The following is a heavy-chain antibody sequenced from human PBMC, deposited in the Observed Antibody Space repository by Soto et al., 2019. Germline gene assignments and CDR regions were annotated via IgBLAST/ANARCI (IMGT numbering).Heavy chain of an antibody. CDR1: GDSISGHY. D-gene: IGHD6-19*01. CDR2: IYASGSN. CDR3: VRSGYSSGWYTAFDS. Sequence: SETLSLTCTVSGDSISGHYWSWIRQPAGKGLEWIGRIYASGSNISNRSLRSRVALSVDTSKNQFSLNLNSVTAADTAMYYCVRSGYSSGWYTAFDSWSQGTLVTVSS. V-gene: IGHV4-4*07. J-gene: IGHJ4*02.